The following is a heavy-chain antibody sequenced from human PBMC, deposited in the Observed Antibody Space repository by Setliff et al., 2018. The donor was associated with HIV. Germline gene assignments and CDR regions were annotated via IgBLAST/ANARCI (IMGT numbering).Heavy chain of an antibody. CDR2: IKQDGSDK. CDR1: GFTFSNYA. V-gene: IGHV3-7*03. J-gene: IGHJ4*02. CDR3: AKDVMQGGWGSLSYFDS. Sequence: GSLRLSCAASGFTFSNYAMSWVRQAPGKGLEWVAKIKQDGSDKYYVDSVKGRSTISRDNAKNSLYLQMNSLRAEDTAVYFCAKDVMQGGWGSLSYFDSWGQGTLVTVSS. D-gene: IGHD3-16*01.